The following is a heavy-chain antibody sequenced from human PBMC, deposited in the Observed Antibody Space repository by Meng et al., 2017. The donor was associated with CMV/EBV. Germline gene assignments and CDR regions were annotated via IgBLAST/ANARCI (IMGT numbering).Heavy chain of an antibody. J-gene: IGHJ5*02. D-gene: IGHD2-8*01. V-gene: IGHV3-30-3*01. CDR3: AIVPPYCTPSVCHWP. CDR2: ISYDKTTR. Sequence: SGFTFRAYKMQWVRQAPVRGLEWVASISYDKTTRHYADSVKGRFTISRDNSKPTLFLQMNSLRGNTTATYYSAIVPPYCTPSVCHWPWGRGTLVTVSS. CDR1: GFTFRAYK.